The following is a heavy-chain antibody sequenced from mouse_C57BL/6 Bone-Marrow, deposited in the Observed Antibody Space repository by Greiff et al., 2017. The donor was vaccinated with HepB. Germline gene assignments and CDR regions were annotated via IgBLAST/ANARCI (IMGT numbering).Heavy chain of an antibody. Sequence: QVQLQQPGAELVKPGASVKLSCKASGYTFTSYWMHWVKQRPGQGLEWIGMIHPNSGSTNYNEKFKSKATLTVDKSSSPAYMQLSSLTSEDSAVYYFARSSYDYTPAWFAYWGQGTLVTVSA. CDR3: ARSSYDYTPAWFAY. CDR2: IHPNSGST. D-gene: IGHD2-4*01. V-gene: IGHV1-64*01. CDR1: GYTFTSYW. J-gene: IGHJ3*01.